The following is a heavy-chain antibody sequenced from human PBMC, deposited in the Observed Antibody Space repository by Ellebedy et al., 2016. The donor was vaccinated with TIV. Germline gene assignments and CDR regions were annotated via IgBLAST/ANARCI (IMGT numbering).Heavy chain of an antibody. V-gene: IGHV3-23*01. CDR3: AKDSSGYPSAFDI. J-gene: IGHJ3*02. Sequence: GESLKISXAASGFTFSSYAMSWVRQAPGKGLEWVSAISGSGGSTYYADSVKGRFTISRDNSKNTLYLQMNSLRAEDTAVYYCAKDSSGYPSAFDIWGQGTMVTVSS. CDR1: GFTFSSYA. CDR2: ISGSGGST. D-gene: IGHD3-22*01.